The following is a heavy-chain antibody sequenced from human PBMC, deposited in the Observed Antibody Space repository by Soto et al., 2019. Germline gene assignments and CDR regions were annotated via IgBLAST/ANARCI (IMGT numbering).Heavy chain of an antibody. J-gene: IGHJ4*02. D-gene: IGHD4-17*01. CDR2: ISYSGST. V-gene: IGHV4-59*08. CDR1: GGSLSSYS. CDR3: ARRQFGDYDY. Sequence: SSETLSLTCTVSGGSLSSYSWAWIRQPPRKAFEWFGYISYSGSTNYNPSLQSRVTMSIDTSKNQFSLRLSSVTAADTAVYFCARRQFGDYDYWGQGALVTVSS.